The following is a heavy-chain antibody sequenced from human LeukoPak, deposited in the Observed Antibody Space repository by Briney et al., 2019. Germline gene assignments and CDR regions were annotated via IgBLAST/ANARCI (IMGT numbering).Heavy chain of an antibody. CDR2: ISAHNGNI. V-gene: IGHV1-18*01. CDR1: GYTFTRYG. J-gene: IGHJ6*02. Sequence: ASVKVSCKASGYTFTRYGISWLRQAPGQGLEWLGWISAHNGNINYAQKLQGRVTMTTDTSTSTAYMELRSLRSDDTAVYYCARAGMADFSAGYYYGMDVWGQGTTVTVSS. D-gene: IGHD6-13*01. CDR3: ARAGMADFSAGYYYGMDV.